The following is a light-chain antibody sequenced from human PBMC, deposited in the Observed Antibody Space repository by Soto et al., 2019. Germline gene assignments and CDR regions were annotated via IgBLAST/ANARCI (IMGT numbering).Light chain of an antibody. Sequence: DIQMTQSPSTLSASVGDRVTITCRASQSISSWLAWYQQKPGKAPKLLIYDASSLESGVPSRFSGSGSGTEFTLTISSLQPDDFATYYCQQYNSYSPATFGQGTQGGYQ. CDR1: QSISSW. J-gene: IGKJ1*01. CDR2: DAS. V-gene: IGKV1-5*01. CDR3: QQYNSYSPAT.